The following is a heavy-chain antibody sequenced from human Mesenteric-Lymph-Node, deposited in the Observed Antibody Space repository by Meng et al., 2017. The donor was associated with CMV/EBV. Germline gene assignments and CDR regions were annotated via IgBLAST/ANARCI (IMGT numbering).Heavy chain of an antibody. D-gene: IGHD1-1*01. CDR2: IYHSGST. J-gene: IGHJ4*02. Sequence: LTCGVSVGSITSSNWWSWVRQPPGKGLEWIGEIYHSGSTNYNPSLKSRVTISVDKSKNQFSLNLSSVTAADTAVYYCARDQGGQLDYWGQGNLVTVSS. CDR1: VGSITSSNW. CDR3: ARDQGGQLDY. V-gene: IGHV4-4*02.